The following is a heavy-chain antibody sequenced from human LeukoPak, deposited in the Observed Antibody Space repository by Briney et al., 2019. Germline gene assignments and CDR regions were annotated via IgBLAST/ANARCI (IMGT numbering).Heavy chain of an antibody. V-gene: IGHV3-48*01. CDR1: GFTFSSYS. D-gene: IGHD2-2*01. Sequence: GGSLRLSCAASGFTFSSYSMNWVRQAPGKGLEWVSYISSSSSTIYYADSVKGRLTISRDNAKNSLYLQMNSLRAEDTAVYYWARAEVGVVPAAMQTFDYWGQGTLVTVSS. J-gene: IGHJ4*02. CDR3: ARAEVGVVPAAMQTFDY. CDR2: ISSSSSTI.